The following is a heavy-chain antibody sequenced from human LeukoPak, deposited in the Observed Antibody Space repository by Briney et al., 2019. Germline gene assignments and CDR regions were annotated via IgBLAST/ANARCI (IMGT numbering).Heavy chain of an antibody. V-gene: IGHV4-30-4*08. J-gene: IGHJ4*02. Sequence: SETLSLTCTVSGGSISSGDYYWSWIRQPPGKGLEWIGYIYYSGSTYYNPSLKSRVTISVDTSKKQFSLKLSSVTAADTAVYYCARDLVLARLFDYWGQGTLVTVSS. CDR2: IYYSGST. D-gene: IGHD3-3*01. CDR1: GGSISSGDYY. CDR3: ARDLVLARLFDY.